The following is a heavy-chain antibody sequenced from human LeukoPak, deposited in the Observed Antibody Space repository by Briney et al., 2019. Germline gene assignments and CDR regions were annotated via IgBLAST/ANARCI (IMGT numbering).Heavy chain of an antibody. V-gene: IGHV1-18*01. Sequence: ASVKVSCKASGYTFTNYGITWVRQAPGQGLEWMGWISSYNGDTDYAQRFQGRVTMITDTSTTTAYMELRSLTSDDTAVYYCARDQTRFDPWGQGTLVTVSS. J-gene: IGHJ5*02. CDR1: GYTFTNYG. CDR3: ARDQTRFDP. CDR2: ISSYNGDT.